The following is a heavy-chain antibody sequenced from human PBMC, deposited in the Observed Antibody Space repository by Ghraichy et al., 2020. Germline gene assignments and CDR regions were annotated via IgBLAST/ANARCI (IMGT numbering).Heavy chain of an antibody. CDR1: GYSISSGYY. V-gene: IGHV4-38-2*02. D-gene: IGHD6-13*01. CDR2: IYHSGST. Sequence: SETLSLTCTVSGYSISSGYYWGWIRQPPGKGLEWIGSIYHSGSTYYNPSLKSRVTISVDTSKNQFSLKLSSVTAADTAVYYCARECGGSSSWHIYYYYYGMDVWGQGTTVTVSS. J-gene: IGHJ6*02. CDR3: ARECGGSSSWHIYYYYYGMDV.